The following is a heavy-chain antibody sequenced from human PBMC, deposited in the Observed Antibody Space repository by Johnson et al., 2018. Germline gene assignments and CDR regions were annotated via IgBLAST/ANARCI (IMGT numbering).Heavy chain of an antibody. J-gene: IGHJ3*02. D-gene: IGHD2-15*01. Sequence: VQLVESGEGLVQXGGSLRLXCAASGFTFSNYAMHWVRQAPGKGLEYVSAISSNGGSTYYADSVKGRFTISRDNSKNPLYLQMGILRAEDMAVYYCARGGYCSGGSCYSFVAFDIWGQGTMVTVSS. CDR3: ARGGYCSGGSCYSFVAFDI. CDR1: GFTFSNYA. V-gene: IGHV3-64*02. CDR2: ISSNGGST.